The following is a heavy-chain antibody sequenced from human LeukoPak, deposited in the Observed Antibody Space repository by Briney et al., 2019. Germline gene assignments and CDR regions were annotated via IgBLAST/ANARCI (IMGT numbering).Heavy chain of an antibody. J-gene: IGHJ4*02. CDR2: IKQDGSEK. CDR1: GFTFSSYW. D-gene: IGHD3-22*01. V-gene: IGHV3-7*01. CDR3: ARDSRRSSGYYYLY. Sequence: PGGSLRLSCAASGFTFSSYWMSWVRQAPGKGLEWVANIKQDGSEKYYVDSVKGRFTISRDNAKNSLYLQMNSLRAEDTAVYYCARDSRRSSGYYYLYWGQGTLVTVSS.